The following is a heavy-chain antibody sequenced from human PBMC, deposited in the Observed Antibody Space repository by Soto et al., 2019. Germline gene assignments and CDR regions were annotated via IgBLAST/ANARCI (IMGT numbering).Heavy chain of an antibody. V-gene: IGHV3-21*01. CDR1: GFTFSSYS. D-gene: IGHD3-22*01. CDR3: ASEYYYDPDHGYY. CDR2: ISSSSSYI. Sequence: GGSLRLSCAASGFTFSSYSMNWVRQAPGKGLEWVSSISSSSSYIYYADSVKGRFTISRDNAKNSLYLQMNSLRAEDTAVYYCASEYYYDPDHGYYWGQGTLVTGSS. J-gene: IGHJ4*02.